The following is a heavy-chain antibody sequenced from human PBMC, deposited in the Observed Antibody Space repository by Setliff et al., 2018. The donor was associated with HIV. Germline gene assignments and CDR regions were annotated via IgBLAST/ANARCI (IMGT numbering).Heavy chain of an antibody. CDR3: ARGYYDSNVYYFPGY. Sequence: SETLSLTCTVSGGAIRTYYWSWIRQPPGKGLEWIGYIYYSGSTNYNPSLKSRVTISVDTSKNQFSLKLSSVTAADTAIYYCARGYYDSNVYYFPGYWGQGTLVTVSS. J-gene: IGHJ4*02. CDR1: GGAIRTYY. CDR2: IYYSGST. D-gene: IGHD3-22*01. V-gene: IGHV4-59*01.